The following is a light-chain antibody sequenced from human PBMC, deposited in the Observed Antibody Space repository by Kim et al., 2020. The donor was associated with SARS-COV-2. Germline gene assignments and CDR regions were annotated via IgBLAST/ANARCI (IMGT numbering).Light chain of an antibody. CDR2: GTS. V-gene: IGKV3-20*01. CDR1: QSVASNN. CDR3: QQYDRPPYT. Sequence: FSPGERASLSCRASQSVASNNLAWFQQKPGQAPRLLIHGTSSRVTGIPDRFSGSGSGTDFTLTISRPEPEDFAVYYCQQYDRPPYTFGQGTKLEI. J-gene: IGKJ2*01.